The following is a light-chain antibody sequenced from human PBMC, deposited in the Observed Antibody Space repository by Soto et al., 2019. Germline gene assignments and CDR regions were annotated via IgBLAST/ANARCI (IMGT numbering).Light chain of an antibody. CDR2: AAS. J-gene: IGKJ4*02. Sequence: EIVLTQSPGSLSSSVGERATLSCRASQVVSNNYLAWYQQKPGQVPRLLIYAASSMHSGIPARFDGSGSGTDFTLTISSLQPEDFAAYFCQKYSSAPPTFGEGTKVDIK. V-gene: IGKV3-20*01. CDR1: QVVSNNY. CDR3: QKYSSAPPT.